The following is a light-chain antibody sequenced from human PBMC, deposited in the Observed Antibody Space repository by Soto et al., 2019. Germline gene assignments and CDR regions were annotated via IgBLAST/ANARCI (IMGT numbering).Light chain of an antibody. CDR2: GAS. Sequence: EIVMTQSPATLSVSPGERATLSCRASQSVSSNLAWYQQKPGQGPRLLIYGASTRATGSPARFSGSGSGTEFTLNISRLQSEDFAVYYCQHYSTSLWTFGQGAKVEIK. CDR3: QHYSTSLWT. V-gene: IGKV3-15*01. J-gene: IGKJ1*01. CDR1: QSVSSN.